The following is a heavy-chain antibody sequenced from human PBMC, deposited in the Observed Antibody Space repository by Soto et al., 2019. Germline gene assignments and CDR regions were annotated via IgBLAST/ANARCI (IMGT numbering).Heavy chain of an antibody. CDR3: ARHWIAGSSIP. CDR2: IHYSGTS. Sequence: LETLSLTCSVSGDSISSSSQYWGWIRQPPGKGLEWIGSIHYSGTSYYNPSLKSRVTIFVDTSKNQLSLKLSSVTAADTAVYYCARHWIAGSSIPWGQGTLVTVSS. D-gene: IGHD2-21*01. CDR1: GDSISSSSQY. V-gene: IGHV4-39*01. J-gene: IGHJ5*02.